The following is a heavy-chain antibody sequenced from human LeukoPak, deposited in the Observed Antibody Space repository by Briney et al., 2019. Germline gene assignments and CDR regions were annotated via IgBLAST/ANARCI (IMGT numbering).Heavy chain of an antibody. D-gene: IGHD3-10*01. CDR2: IYYSGST. Sequence: SQTLSLTCTVSGGSISSGDYYWSWIRQHPGKGLEWIGYIYYSGSTYYNPSLKSRVTISVDTSKNQFSLKLSSVTAADTAVYYCASLLYGEFENDYWGQGTLVTVSS. CDR3: ASLLYGEFENDY. J-gene: IGHJ4*02. CDR1: GGSISSGDYY. V-gene: IGHV4-31*03.